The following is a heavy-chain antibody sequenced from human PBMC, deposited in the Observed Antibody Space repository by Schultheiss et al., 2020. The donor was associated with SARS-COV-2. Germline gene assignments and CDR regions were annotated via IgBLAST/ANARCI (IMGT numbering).Heavy chain of an antibody. CDR3: ARDLQWLEYYYYYYGMDV. Sequence: GGSLRLSCAASGFTFSSYAMHWVRQAPGKGLEWVSVIYSGGSTYYADSVKGRFTISRDNSKNTLYLQMNSLRAEDTAVYYCARDLQWLEYYYYYYGMDVWGQGTTVTVSS. D-gene: IGHD6-19*01. V-gene: IGHV3-NL1*01. CDR1: GFTFSSYA. J-gene: IGHJ6*02. CDR2: IYSGGST.